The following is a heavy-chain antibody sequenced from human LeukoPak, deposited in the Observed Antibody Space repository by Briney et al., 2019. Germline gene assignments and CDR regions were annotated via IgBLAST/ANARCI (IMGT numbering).Heavy chain of an antibody. CDR3: AKDVYSTGWFPLDY. CDR1: GFTFRSYG. V-gene: IGHV3-30*18. J-gene: IGHJ4*02. D-gene: IGHD6-19*01. CDR2: ISYDGSNK. Sequence: GGSLRLSCGVSGFTFRSYGMHWVRQAPGKGLEWVAVISYDGSNKYYSDSVKGRFTISRDNSKNTLYLQMNSLRAEDTAVYYCAKDVYSTGWFPLDYWGQGTLVTVSS.